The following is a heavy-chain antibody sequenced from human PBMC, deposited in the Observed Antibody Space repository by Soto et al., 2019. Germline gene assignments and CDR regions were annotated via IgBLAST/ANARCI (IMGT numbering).Heavy chain of an antibody. CDR2: IKSKTDGGTT. V-gene: IGHV3-15*01. CDR1: GFTFNNAW. CDR3: TTFPIVPFDY. D-gene: IGHD2-2*01. Sequence: GSLRLSCAASGFTFNNAWMSWVRQAPGKGLEWVGRIKSKTDGGTTDYGAPVKGRFTISRDDSKNTLYLQMISLKTEDTAVYYCTTFPIVPFDYWGHGTLVTVSS. J-gene: IGHJ4*01.